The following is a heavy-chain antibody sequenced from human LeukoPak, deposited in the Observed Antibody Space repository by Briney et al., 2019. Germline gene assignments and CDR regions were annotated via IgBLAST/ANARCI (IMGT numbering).Heavy chain of an antibody. CDR1: GYTFTAFH. Sequence: ASVKVSCKASGYTFTAFHVHWVRRAPGQGLEWMGWINPNTGATNYPQKFQGRVTMTTDTSISTAYMELSSLRSDDTAFYYCAGGEVDTSGWDCFHFWGQGALVTVSS. CDR3: AGGEVDTSGWDCFHF. CDR2: INPNTGAT. J-gene: IGHJ4*02. V-gene: IGHV1-2*02. D-gene: IGHD6-19*01.